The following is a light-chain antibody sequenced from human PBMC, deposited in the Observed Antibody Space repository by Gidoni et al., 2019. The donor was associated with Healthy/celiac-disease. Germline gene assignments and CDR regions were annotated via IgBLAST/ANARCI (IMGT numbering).Light chain of an antibody. CDR1: SSDVGSYNL. V-gene: IGLV2-23*01. CDR3: CSYAGSSTPFV. CDR2: EGS. Sequence: QSALTQPAPVSGSPGQSITISCTGTSSDVGSYNLVAWYQQHPGKAPKLMIYEGSKRPPGVSNRFSGSKSGNTASLTISGLQAEDEADYYCCSYAGSSTPFVFGTGTKVTVL. J-gene: IGLJ1*01.